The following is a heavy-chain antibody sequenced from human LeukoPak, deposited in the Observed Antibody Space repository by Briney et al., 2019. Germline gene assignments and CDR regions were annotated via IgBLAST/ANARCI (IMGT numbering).Heavy chain of an antibody. CDR2: ISAYNGNT. D-gene: IGHD3-16*01. V-gene: IGHV1-18*01. CDR3: ARDVGGLGFFDI. Sequence: ASVKVSCKTSGGTFSSYAISWVRQAPGQGLEWMGWISAYNGNTNYAQKLQGRVTMTTDTSTSTAYMELRSLRSDDTAVYYCARDVGGLGFFDIWGQGTMVTVSS. J-gene: IGHJ3*02. CDR1: GGTFSSYA.